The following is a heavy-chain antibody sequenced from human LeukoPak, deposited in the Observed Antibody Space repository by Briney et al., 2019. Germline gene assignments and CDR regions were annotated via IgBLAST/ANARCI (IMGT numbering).Heavy chain of an antibody. D-gene: IGHD1-7*01. CDR3: VRVARYNWNYGVIDY. J-gene: IGHJ4*02. V-gene: IGHV3-74*01. CDR2: INSDGSST. CDR1: GFTFSSYW. Sequence: GGSLRLSCAASGFTFSSYWMHWVRQAPGKGLVWVSRINSDGSSTSYADSVKGRFTISRDNAKNSLYLQMHSLRTEDTALYYCVRVARYNWNYGVIDYWGQGTLVTVSS.